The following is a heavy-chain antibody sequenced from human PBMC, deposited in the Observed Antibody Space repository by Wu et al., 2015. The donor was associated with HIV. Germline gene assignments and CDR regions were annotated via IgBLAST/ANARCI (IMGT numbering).Heavy chain of an antibody. D-gene: IGHD3-22*01. CDR1: GYTFINNF. CDR2: INPRTDST. V-gene: IGHV1-46*01. CDR3: ARERVDYDSGGYRAHRGYYFDY. Sequence: QAQLLQFGAEVKKPGASVRVSCTAFGYTFINNFLHWVRQVPGQGPEWMGVINPRTDSTTYAQAFEGRLTMTRDTSKNTMYMELSSLRSDDTAKYYCARERVDYDSGGYRAHRGYYFDYWGQGTLVIVSS. J-gene: IGHJ4*02.